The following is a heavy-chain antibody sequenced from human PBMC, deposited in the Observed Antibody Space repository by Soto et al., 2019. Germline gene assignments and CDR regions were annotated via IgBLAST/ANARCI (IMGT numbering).Heavy chain of an antibody. Sequence: EVQLVESGGGLVKPGGSLRLSCAASGFTFSLYSMIWVRQAPGKGLEWVSSITSSSSYIYYADSLKGRFTISRDNANNSLFLQLDSLRAADTAMYFCVRARSTDSRPDYWGQGTLVTVAS. J-gene: IGHJ4*02. CDR1: GFTFSLYS. V-gene: IGHV3-21*01. CDR2: ITSSSSYI. CDR3: VRARSTDSRPDY. D-gene: IGHD3-22*01.